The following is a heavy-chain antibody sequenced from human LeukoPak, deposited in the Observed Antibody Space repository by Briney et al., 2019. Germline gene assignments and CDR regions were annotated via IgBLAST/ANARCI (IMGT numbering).Heavy chain of an antibody. Sequence: SETLSLTCTVSGGSITSYFWTWFRQPPGKGLEWFGYIYHSGTTNYSPSLKSRVSISVDTSKTQFSLSLRSVTAADTAVYYCAQMAPFSPSFSQQWGEGTLVTVFS. CDR2: IYHSGTT. J-gene: IGHJ1*01. D-gene: IGHD5-24*01. CDR1: GGSITSYF. V-gene: IGHV4-59*01. CDR3: AQMAPFSPSFSQQ.